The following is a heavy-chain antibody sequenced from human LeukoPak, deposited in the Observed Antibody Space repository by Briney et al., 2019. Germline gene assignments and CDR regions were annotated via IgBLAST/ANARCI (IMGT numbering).Heavy chain of an antibody. CDR3: ARGESSSWYD. D-gene: IGHD6-13*01. CDR1: GFTFSPYR. V-gene: IGHV3-74*01. J-gene: IGHJ4*02. CDR2: MNSDGSSI. Sequence: PGGSLRLSCAASGFTFSPYRMHWVRQGPGKGLVWVSGMNSDGSSIVYADSVKGRFTISRDNAKNTLYLQMNSLRAEDTAVYCCARGESSSWYDWGQGTLVTVSS.